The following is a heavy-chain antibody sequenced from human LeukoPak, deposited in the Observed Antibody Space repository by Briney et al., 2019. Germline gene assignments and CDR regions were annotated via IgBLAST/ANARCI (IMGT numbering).Heavy chain of an antibody. V-gene: IGHV1-69*05. D-gene: IGHD6-19*01. CDR1: GGTFSSYA. Sequence: SVKVSCKASGGTFSSYAISWVRQAPGQGPEWMGGIIPIFGTANYAQKFQGRVTITTDESTSTAYMELSSLRSEDTAVYYCASESTVAGNFDYWGQGTLVTVSS. CDR3: ASESTVAGNFDY. J-gene: IGHJ4*02. CDR2: IIPIFGTA.